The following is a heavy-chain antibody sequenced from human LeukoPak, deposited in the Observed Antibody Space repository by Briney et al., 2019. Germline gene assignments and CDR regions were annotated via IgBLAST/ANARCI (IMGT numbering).Heavy chain of an antibody. Sequence: PGGSLRLSCAASGFTFGSYWMNWVRQTPGKGLEWVASIKQDGSERKYVDSVKGRFTVSRDNAENSLSLQMSSLRGEDTGLYYCARDHVAPGLIFDSWGQGTQVTVSA. CDR2: IKQDGSER. CDR1: GFTFGSYW. CDR3: ARDHVAPGLIFDS. J-gene: IGHJ4*02. D-gene: IGHD6-13*01. V-gene: IGHV3-7*01.